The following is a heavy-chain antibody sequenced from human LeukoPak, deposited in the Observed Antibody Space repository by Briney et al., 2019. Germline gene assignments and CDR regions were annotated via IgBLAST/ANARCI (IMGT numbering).Heavy chain of an antibody. CDR2: ISDNGGGT. CDR1: GFTVSSNY. D-gene: IGHD2-15*01. Sequence: GGSLKLSCAASGFTVSSNYMSWVRQAPGEGLEWVSSISDNGGGTYYADSVKGRFTISRDNSKNTLYLQMNSLRAEDTAVYYCAKDALGYCSGGSCRRGMDVWGQGTTVTVSS. CDR3: AKDALGYCSGGSCRRGMDV. V-gene: IGHV3-23*01. J-gene: IGHJ6*02.